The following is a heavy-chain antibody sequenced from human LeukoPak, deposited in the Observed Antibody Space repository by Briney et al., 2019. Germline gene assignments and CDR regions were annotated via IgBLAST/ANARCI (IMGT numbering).Heavy chain of an antibody. CDR3: AGGSGASWFDP. V-gene: IGHV4-59*01. CDR2: MYNNGRS. J-gene: IGHJ5*02. D-gene: IGHD2-8*02. CDR1: DGSISSGY. Sequence: PSETLSLTCSVSDGSISSGYWSWIRQPPGKGLEWIAYMYNNGRSNYNPSLKSRVTISLDTSKNQFSLKLSSVTAADTAVYYCAGGSGASWFDPWGQGTQVTVCS.